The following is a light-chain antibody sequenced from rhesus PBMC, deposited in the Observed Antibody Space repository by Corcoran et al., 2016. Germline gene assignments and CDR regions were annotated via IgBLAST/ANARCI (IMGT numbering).Light chain of an antibody. Sequence: DIQMTQSPSSLSASVVDTVTITCRASQSISSWLAWYQQKPGKAPKLLIYKASSLQSGVPSRVSGSGSGTEFTLTISSLQSEDFATYYCQQYSSSPRTFGQGTKVEIK. CDR1: QSISSW. CDR3: QQYSSSPRT. V-gene: IGKV1-22*01. CDR2: KAS. J-gene: IGKJ1*01.